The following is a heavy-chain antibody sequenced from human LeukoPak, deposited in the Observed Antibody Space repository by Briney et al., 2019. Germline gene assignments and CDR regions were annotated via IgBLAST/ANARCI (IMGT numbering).Heavy chain of an antibody. J-gene: IGHJ4*02. Sequence: PGGSLRLSCAASGFTFSSFWMHWVRQAPGKGLEWVSSISDSGGSTYYADSEKGRFTISRDNSKNTLFLQMNCLRAEDTATYYCARAGAISWGQGTLVTVSS. CDR2: ISDSGGST. V-gene: IGHV3-23*01. CDR3: ARAGAIS. CDR1: GFTFSSFW. D-gene: IGHD3-10*01.